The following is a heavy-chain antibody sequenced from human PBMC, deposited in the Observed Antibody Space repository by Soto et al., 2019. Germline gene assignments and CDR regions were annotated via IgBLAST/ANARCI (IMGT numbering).Heavy chain of an antibody. CDR1: GGSISSYY. D-gene: IGHD6-6*01. CDR2: IYTSGST. CDR3: ARGLYSSSSWFVDAFDI. V-gene: IGHV4-4*07. J-gene: IGHJ3*02. Sequence: QVQLQESGPGLVKPSETLSLTCTVSGGSISSYYWSWIRQPAGKGLEWIGRIYTSGSTNYNPSLKSRVTMSVDTSKNQLSLKLSSVTAADTAVYYCARGLYSSSSWFVDAFDIWGQGTMVTVSS.